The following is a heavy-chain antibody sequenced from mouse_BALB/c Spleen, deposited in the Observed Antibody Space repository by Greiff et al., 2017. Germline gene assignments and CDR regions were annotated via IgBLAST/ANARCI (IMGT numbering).Heavy chain of an antibody. CDR2: INPSNGGT. Sequence: VKLMESGAELVKPGASVKLSCKASGYTFTSYYMYWVKQRPGQGLEWIGEINPSNGGTNFNEKFKSKATLTVDKSSSTAYMQLSSLTSEDSAVYYCTRRTFDYWGQGTTLTVSS. CDR3: TRRTFDY. CDR1: GYTFTSYY. J-gene: IGHJ2*01. V-gene: IGHV1S81*02.